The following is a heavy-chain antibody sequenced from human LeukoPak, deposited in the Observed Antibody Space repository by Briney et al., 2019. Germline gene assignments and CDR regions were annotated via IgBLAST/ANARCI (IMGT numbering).Heavy chain of an antibody. CDR1: GGSVSSYY. CDR3: AAQGSSGYYRDY. D-gene: IGHD3-22*01. Sequence: SETLSLTCTVSGGSVSSYYWSWIRQPPGKGLEWIGYIYYSGSTNYNPSLKSRVTISVDTSKNQFSLRLSSVTAADTAVYYCAAQGSSGYYRDYWGQGTLVTVSS. J-gene: IGHJ4*02. CDR2: IYYSGST. V-gene: IGHV4-59*08.